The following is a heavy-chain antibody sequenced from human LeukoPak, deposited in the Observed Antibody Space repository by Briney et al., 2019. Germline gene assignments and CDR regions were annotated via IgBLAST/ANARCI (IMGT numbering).Heavy chain of an antibody. D-gene: IGHD5-18*01. CDR2: IVVGSGNT. V-gene: IGHV1-58*02. CDR1: GFTFTSSA. Sequence: SVKVSCKASGFTFTSSAMQWVRQARGQRLEWIGWIVVGSGNTNYAQKLQERVTITRDMSTSTAYMELSSLRSEDTAVYYCARDGGYSYDAYYFDYWGQGTLVTVSS. CDR3: ARDGGYSYDAYYFDY. J-gene: IGHJ4*02.